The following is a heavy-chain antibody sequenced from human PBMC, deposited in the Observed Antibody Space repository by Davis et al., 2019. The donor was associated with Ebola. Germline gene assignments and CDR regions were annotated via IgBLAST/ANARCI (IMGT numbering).Heavy chain of an antibody. CDR2: IWADGSNK. CDR3: ATTPQYSSGQNKPFDY. V-gene: IGHV3-33*01. D-gene: IGHD6-19*01. Sequence: PGGSLRLSCAASGFTLSGYDMNWVRQAPGKGLQWVAVIWADGSNKYYADSVKGRFTISRDNSKNTLYLQMNSLRAEDTAVYYCATTPQYSSGQNKPFDYWGQGTLVTVSS. J-gene: IGHJ4*02. CDR1: GFTLSGYD.